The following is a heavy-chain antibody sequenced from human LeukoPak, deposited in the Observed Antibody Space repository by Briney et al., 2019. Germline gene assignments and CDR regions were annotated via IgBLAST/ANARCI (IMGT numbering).Heavy chain of an antibody. CDR2: IYYSGST. J-gene: IGHJ4*02. CDR3: ARDLDYGGSHFDY. Sequence: PSQTLSLTCTVSGGSISSGDYYRSWIRQPPGKGLEWIGYIYYSGSTYYNPSLKSRVTISVDTSKNQFSLKLSSVTAANTAVYYCARDLDYGGSHFDYWGQGTLVTVSS. V-gene: IGHV4-30-4*01. CDR1: GGSISSGDYY. D-gene: IGHD4-23*01.